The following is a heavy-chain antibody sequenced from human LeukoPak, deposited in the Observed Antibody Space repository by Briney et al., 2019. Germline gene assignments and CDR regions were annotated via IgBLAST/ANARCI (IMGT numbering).Heavy chain of an antibody. CDR3: ASLPARYCSSTSCYDFDY. V-gene: IGHV1-69*01. J-gene: IGHJ4*02. CDR1: GGTFSSYA. Sequence: SVKLSCKASGGTFSSYAISGVRQAPGQGLEWMGGIIPIFGTANYAQKFQGRVTITADESTSKAYMELSSLRSEDTAVYYCASLPARYCSSTSCYDFDYWGQGTLVTVSS. D-gene: IGHD2-2*01. CDR2: IIPIFGTA.